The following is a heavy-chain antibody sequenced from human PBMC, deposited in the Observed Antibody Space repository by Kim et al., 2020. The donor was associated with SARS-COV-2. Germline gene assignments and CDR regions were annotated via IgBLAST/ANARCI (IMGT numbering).Heavy chain of an antibody. J-gene: IGHJ4*02. V-gene: IGHV3-33*01. CDR3: ARASQTSGFDS. D-gene: IGHD6-19*01. Sequence: GGSLRLSCVASGFTFSTYGMHWVRQAPGKGLEWVAVIWHDGSKKYYTESVTGRFTISRDNSKNTLYLDMNSLRAEDTAVYYCARASQTSGFDSWGQGTL. CDR2: IWHDGSKK. CDR1: GFTFSTYG.